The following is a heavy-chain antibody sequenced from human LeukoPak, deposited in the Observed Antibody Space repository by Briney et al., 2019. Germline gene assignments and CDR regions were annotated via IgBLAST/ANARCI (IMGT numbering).Heavy chain of an antibody. CDR1: GGSISSGGYY. Sequence: PSETLSLTCTVSGGSISSGGYYWSGIRQHPGKGLEWMGYIYYSGSTYYNPSLKSRVTISVDTSKNQFSLKLSSVTAADTAVYYCAGGIRGSRGYSYGFDRRIYYFDYWGQGTLVTVSS. D-gene: IGHD5-18*01. CDR3: AGGIRGSRGYSYGFDRRIYYFDY. V-gene: IGHV4-31*03. CDR2: IYYSGST. J-gene: IGHJ4*02.